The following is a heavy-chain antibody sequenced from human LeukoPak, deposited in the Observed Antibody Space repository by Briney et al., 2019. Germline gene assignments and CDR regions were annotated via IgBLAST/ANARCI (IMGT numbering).Heavy chain of an antibody. Sequence: PGGSLRLSCAASGFTFSSYWMSWVRQAPGKGLEWVANIKQDGSEKYYVDSVKGRFTISRDNAKNSLYLQMNSLRAEGTAVYYCARGPKLGYYDSSGSNDYWGQGTLVTVSS. D-gene: IGHD3-22*01. CDR3: ARGPKLGYYDSSGSNDY. CDR2: IKQDGSEK. CDR1: GFTFSSYW. J-gene: IGHJ4*02. V-gene: IGHV3-7*03.